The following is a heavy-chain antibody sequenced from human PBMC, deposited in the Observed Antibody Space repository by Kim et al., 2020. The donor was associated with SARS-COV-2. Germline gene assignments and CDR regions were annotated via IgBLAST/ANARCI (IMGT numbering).Heavy chain of an antibody. CDR3: AKSIVVVPAAMNPNYYYYYGMDV. CDR1: GFTFSSYG. V-gene: IGHV3-30*18. Sequence: GGSLRLSCAASGFTFSSYGMHWVRQAPGKGLEWVAVISYDGSNKYYADSVKGRFTISRDNSKNTLYLQMNSLRAEDTAVYYCAKSIVVVPAAMNPNYYYYYGMDVWGQGTTVTVSS. J-gene: IGHJ6*02. CDR2: ISYDGSNK. D-gene: IGHD2-2*01.